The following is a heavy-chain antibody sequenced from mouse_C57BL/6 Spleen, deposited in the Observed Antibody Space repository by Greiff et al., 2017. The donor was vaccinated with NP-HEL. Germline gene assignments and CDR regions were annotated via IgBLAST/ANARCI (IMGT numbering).Heavy chain of an antibody. CDR1: GYTFTDYE. CDR3: TIYYYGSHAMDY. D-gene: IGHD1-1*01. V-gene: IGHV1-15*01. CDR2: IDPETGGT. Sequence: QVQLQQSGAELVRPGASVTLSCKASGYTFTDYEMHWVKQTPVHGLEWIGAIDPETGGTAYNQKFKGKAILTADKSSSTAYMELRSLTSEDSAVYYCTIYYYGSHAMDYWGKGTSVTVSS. J-gene: IGHJ4*01.